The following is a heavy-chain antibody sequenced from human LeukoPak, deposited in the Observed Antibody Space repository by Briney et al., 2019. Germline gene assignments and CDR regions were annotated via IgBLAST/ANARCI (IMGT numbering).Heavy chain of an antibody. J-gene: IGHJ6*04. CDR2: IIPSFGTA. D-gene: IGHD2-2*01. CDR3: ASSSTDSRAYYYYGMHV. Sequence: GASVKVSCKASGGTFSSYAISWVRQAPGQGLEWMGGIIPSFGTANYAQKFQGRVTITADESTRTAYMELSSLRSEDTAVYYCASSSTDSRAYYYYGMHVWGKGTTVTVSS. V-gene: IGHV1-69*13. CDR1: GGTFSSYA.